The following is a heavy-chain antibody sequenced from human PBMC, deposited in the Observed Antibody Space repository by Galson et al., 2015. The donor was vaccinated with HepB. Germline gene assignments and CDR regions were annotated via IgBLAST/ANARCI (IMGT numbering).Heavy chain of an antibody. CDR1: GFTLSSSG. CDR3: VKDASSWYGGWFDA. J-gene: IGHJ5*02. CDR2: IRGSGDPI. D-gene: IGHD6-13*01. Sequence: SLGLSCAASGFTLSSSGMRWARQAPGEGLEWVPVIRGSGDPISYGDSVKGRFTISGDIYRNTVYLEMNGLRVEDTGTYYCVKDASSWYGGWFDAWGQGALVTVSS. V-gene: IGHV3-23*01.